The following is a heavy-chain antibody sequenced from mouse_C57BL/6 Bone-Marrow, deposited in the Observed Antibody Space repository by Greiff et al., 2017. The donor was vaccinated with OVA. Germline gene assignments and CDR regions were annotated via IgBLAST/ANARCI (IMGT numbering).Heavy chain of an antibody. J-gene: IGHJ4*01. V-gene: IGHV1-81*01. D-gene: IGHD1-1*01. CDR2: IYPRSGNT. Sequence: VQLQQSGAELARPGASVKLSCKASGYTFTSYGISWVKQRTGQGLEWIGEIYPRSGNTYYNEKFKGKATLTADKSSSTAYMELRSLTSEDSAVYFCGLYYYGSSYDAMDYWGQGTSVTVSS. CDR1: GYTFTSYG. CDR3: GLYYYGSSYDAMDY.